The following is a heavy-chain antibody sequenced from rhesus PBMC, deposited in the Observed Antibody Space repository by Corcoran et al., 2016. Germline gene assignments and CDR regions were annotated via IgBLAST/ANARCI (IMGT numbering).Heavy chain of an antibody. CDR1: GGFISDSDW. CDR3: ARKKGGSYFFDY. V-gene: IGHV4S10*01. CDR2: IYGSSTNP. J-gene: IGHJ4*01. Sequence: QVQLQESAPGVVKPSETLSLTCAVSGGFISDSDWWSWIRQPQGKGLEWIGYIYGSSTNPNSNPPLKRRVTISKDPSKNQFSLKLSSMTAADTAVYYCARKKGGSYFFDYWGQGVLVTVSS. D-gene: IGHD1-44*02.